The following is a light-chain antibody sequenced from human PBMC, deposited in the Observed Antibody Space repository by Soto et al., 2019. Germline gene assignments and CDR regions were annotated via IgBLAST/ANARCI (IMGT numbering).Light chain of an antibody. J-gene: IGLJ2*01. CDR2: VKSDGSH. CDR3: QTWDTGIVV. V-gene: IGLV4-69*01. CDR1: SGHGNYV. Sequence: QLVLTQSPSASASLGASVRLTCTLSSGHGNYVIAWHQQQPGKGTRYLMKVKSDGSHTKGDGIPDRFSGSSSGAERYLAISSLQSEDEADYYCQTWDTGIVVFGGGTKVTVL.